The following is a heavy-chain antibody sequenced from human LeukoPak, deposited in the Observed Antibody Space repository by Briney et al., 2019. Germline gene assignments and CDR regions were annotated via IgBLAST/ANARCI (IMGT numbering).Heavy chain of an antibody. Sequence: PSETLSLTCTVSGGSISSYYWSWIRHPPGKGLEWIGFFYYSGSPNFSPSLKSRVTISVDTSKNQFSLRLSSVTAADTAVYYCARDLGSRGLYYMDVWGKGTTVTVSS. CDR2: FYYSGSP. V-gene: IGHV4-59*01. CDR1: GGSISSYY. CDR3: ARDLGSRGLYYMDV. J-gene: IGHJ6*03. D-gene: IGHD6-19*01.